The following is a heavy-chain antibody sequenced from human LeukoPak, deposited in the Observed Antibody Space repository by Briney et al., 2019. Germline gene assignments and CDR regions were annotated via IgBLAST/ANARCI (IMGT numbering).Heavy chain of an antibody. CDR1: GGSISSYY. V-gene: IGHV4-59*01. Sequence: SETLSLTCTVSGGSISSYYWSWIRQPPGKGLEWIGYIYYSGSTNYNPSLKSRVTISVDTSKNQFSLKLSSVTAADTAVYYCASANYDSVYWGQGTLVTVSS. CDR2: IYYSGST. CDR3: ASANYDSVY. J-gene: IGHJ4*02. D-gene: IGHD3-22*01.